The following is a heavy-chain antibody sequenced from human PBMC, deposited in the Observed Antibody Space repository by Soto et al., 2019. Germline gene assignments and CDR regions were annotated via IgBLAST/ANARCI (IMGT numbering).Heavy chain of an antibody. CDR1: AFTFSSYA. D-gene: IGHD6-6*01. Sequence: GGFLRVSCAASAFTFSSYAMSWVRQAPGKGLEWVSAISGSGGSTYYADSVKGRFTISRDNSKNTLYLQMNSLRAEDTAVYYCAKGSSYNWFDLWGQGTLVTVSS. J-gene: IGHJ5*02. CDR3: AKGSSYNWFDL. CDR2: ISGSGGST. V-gene: IGHV3-23*01.